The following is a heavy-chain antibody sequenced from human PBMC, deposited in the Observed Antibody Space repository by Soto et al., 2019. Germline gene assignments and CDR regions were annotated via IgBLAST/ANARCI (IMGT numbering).Heavy chain of an antibody. D-gene: IGHD5-12*01. CDR3: ARSGNSGYDWGGGLEI. J-gene: IGHJ4*03. Sequence: QVQLVQSGAEVRKPGSSVTVSCQASGGTLTNYAVNWVRQAPGQGLEWVGGIIPVFGTANNALKFQGRVTITADTSTSKVYLQLTSRRSEDTAVYYCARSGNSGYDWGGGLEIWGRGTLVTVTS. CDR2: IIPVFGTA. CDR1: GGTLTNYA. V-gene: IGHV1-69*06.